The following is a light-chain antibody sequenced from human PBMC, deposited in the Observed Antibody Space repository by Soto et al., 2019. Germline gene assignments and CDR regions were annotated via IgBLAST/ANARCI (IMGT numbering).Light chain of an antibody. J-gene: IGLJ1*01. Sequence: SYELTQPPSVSVSPGQTARITCSGDALPKQYAYWYQQKPGQAPVLVIYKDSERPSGIPERFSGSSSGTTVTLTISGVQAEDEADYCCQSADSSGTYVFGTGTKV. CDR3: QSADSSGTYV. V-gene: IGLV3-25*02. CDR1: ALPKQY. CDR2: KDS.